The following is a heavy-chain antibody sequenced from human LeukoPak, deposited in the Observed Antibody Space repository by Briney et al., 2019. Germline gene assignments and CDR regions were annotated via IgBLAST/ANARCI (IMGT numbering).Heavy chain of an antibody. Sequence: SEILSLTCTVSGGSISSSSYYWGWIRQPPGKGLEWIGSIYYSGSTYYNPSLKSRVTISVDTSKNQFSLKLSSVTAADTAVYYCARQILYDSSGFFDYWGQGTLVTVSS. J-gene: IGHJ4*02. V-gene: IGHV4-39*01. CDR1: GGSISSSSYY. CDR2: IYYSGST. CDR3: ARQILYDSSGFFDY. D-gene: IGHD3-22*01.